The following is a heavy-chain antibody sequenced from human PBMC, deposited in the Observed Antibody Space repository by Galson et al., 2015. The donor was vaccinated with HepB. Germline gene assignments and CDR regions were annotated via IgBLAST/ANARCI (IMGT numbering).Heavy chain of an antibody. V-gene: IGHV1-18*04. D-gene: IGHD4-17*01. Sequence: SVKVSCKASGYTFTSNGISWVRQAPGQGLEWMEWISTKSGNTNYAQKLQGRVTMTTDTSTSTAYMELRSLRSDDTAVYYCARETPERDTVTTDYWGQGTLVTVSS. J-gene: IGHJ4*02. CDR2: ISTKSGNT. CDR1: GYTFTSNG. CDR3: ARETPERDTVTTDY.